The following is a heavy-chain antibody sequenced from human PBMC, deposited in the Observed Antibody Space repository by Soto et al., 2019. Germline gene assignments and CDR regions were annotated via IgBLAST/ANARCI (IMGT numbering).Heavy chain of an antibody. V-gene: IGHV4-30-4*01. CDR3: ASSGWWYFDY. J-gene: IGHJ4*02. Sequence: SETLSLTCTASGDSISSGDYYWSWIRQPPGKGLEWIGCIYYSGNTYYNPSLKRRFSISVDTSKNQFSLKLSSVTAADTAVYYCASSGWWYFDYWGQGTLVTVSS. CDR2: IYYSGNT. D-gene: IGHD6-19*01. CDR1: GDSISSGDYY.